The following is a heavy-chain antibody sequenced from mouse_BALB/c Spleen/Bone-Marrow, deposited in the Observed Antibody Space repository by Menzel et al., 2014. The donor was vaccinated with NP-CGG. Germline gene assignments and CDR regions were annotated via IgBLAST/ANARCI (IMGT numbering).Heavy chain of an antibody. CDR2: IYPGNVNT. Sequence: VQGVESGPELVKPGASVRISCKASGYTFTSYYIHWVKQRPGQGLEWIGWIYPGNVNTKYNEKFKGKAILTADKSSSTAYMQLSSLTSEDSAVYFCATYDYWGQGTTLTVSS. CDR1: GYTFTSYY. CDR3: ATYDY. J-gene: IGHJ2*01. V-gene: IGHV1S56*01.